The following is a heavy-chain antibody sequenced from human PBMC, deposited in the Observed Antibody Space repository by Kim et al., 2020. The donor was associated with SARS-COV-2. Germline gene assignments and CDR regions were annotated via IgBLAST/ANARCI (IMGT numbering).Heavy chain of an antibody. CDR3: ARGRGIWGSYRQIPFDY. Sequence: SETLSLTCAVYGGSFSGYYWSWIRQPPGKGLEWIGEINHSGSTNYNPSLKSRVTISVDTSKNQFSLKLSSVTAADTAVYYCARGRGIWGSYRQIPFDYWG. J-gene: IGHJ4*01. D-gene: IGHD3-16*02. CDR2: INHSGST. CDR1: GGSFSGYY. V-gene: IGHV4-34*01.